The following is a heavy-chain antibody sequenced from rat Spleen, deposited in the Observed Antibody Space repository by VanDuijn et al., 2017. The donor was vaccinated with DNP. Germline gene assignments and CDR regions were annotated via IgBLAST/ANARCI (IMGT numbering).Heavy chain of an antibody. CDR3: ARGSRVWFAY. CDR2: INKGSGGT. CDR1: GYTFTTYY. Sequence: QVQLQQSGAELAKPGSSVMISCRASGYTFTTYYIGWIKQTTRQGLEYIGYINKGSGGTNYSEKFKGKATLTVDKSSSTAFMQLSSLTPDDSAVYYCARGSRVWFAYWGQGTLVTVSS. J-gene: IGHJ3*01. V-gene: IGHV1-43*01. D-gene: IGHD1-11*01.